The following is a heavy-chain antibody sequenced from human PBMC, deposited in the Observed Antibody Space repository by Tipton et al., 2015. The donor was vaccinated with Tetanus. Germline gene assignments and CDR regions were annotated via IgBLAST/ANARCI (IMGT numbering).Heavy chain of an antibody. CDR1: GGSISSSSYY. CDR2: IYYSGST. CDR3: ARHVEQLVPYYYYYMDV. Sequence: TLSLTCTVSGGSISSSSYYWGWTRQPPGKGLEWIGSIYYSGSTYYNPSLKSRLTISVDTSKNQFSLKLSSVTAADMAVYYCARHVEQLVPYYYYYMDVWGEGTTVTVSS. J-gene: IGHJ6*03. D-gene: IGHD6-6*01. V-gene: IGHV4-39*01.